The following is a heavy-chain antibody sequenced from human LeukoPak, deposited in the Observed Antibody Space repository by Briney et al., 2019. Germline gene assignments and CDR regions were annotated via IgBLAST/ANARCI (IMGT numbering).Heavy chain of an antibody. Sequence: PSETLSLTCGVSGGSFSGSYWGWIRQPPGKGLEWIGEINLSGSTNYNSSLTSRVTMSVDTSKNQFSLKLSSVTAADTAVYYCARQELYYYYMDVWGKGTTVTVSS. V-gene: IGHV4-34*01. CDR2: INLSGST. J-gene: IGHJ6*03. CDR1: GGSFSGSY. D-gene: IGHD1-7*01. CDR3: ARQELYYYYMDV.